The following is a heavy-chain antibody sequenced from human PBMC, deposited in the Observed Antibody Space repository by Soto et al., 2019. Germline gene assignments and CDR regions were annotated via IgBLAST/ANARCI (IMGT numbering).Heavy chain of an antibody. V-gene: IGHV1-8*01. Sequence: QVQLVQSGAEVKKPGASVKVSCKASGYTFTSYDINWVRQATGQGLEWMGWMNPNSGNTDYAQKFQGRVTMTMNTSISTAYMEVSSLRSEYTAVSYYARVPGERWGQGTLVTVSS. CDR3: ARVPGER. D-gene: IGHD2-21*01. CDR2: MNPNSGNT. CDR1: GYTFTSYD. J-gene: IGHJ4*02.